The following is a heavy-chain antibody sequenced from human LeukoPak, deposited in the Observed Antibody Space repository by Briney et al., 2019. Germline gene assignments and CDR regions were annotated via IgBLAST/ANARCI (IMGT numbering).Heavy chain of an antibody. J-gene: IGHJ2*01. CDR2: INPNSSGT. CDR1: GYTFTGYY. CDR3: ARGDRVAVAGWSRYFDL. D-gene: IGHD6-19*01. Sequence: ASVKVSCKASGYTFTGYYMHWVRQAPGQGLEWMGWINPNSSGTNYAQKFQGWVTMTRDTSISTAYMELSRLRSDDTAVYYCARGDRVAVAGWSRYFDLWGRGTLVTVSS. V-gene: IGHV1-2*04.